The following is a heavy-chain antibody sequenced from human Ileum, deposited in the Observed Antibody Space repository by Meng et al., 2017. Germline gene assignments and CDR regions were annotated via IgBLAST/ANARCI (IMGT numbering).Heavy chain of an antibody. D-gene: IGHD1-26*01. J-gene: IGHJ4*02. CDR3: AREAAPGGVVGGCFDY. V-gene: IGHV4-4*02. CDR2: IYHTGGT. CDR1: GGSISISNW. Sequence: QVQLQESGPGLVKPSGTLPLTCAVSGGSISISNWWTWVRQPPGKGLEWIGEIYHTGGTNYHPSLKSRVNISADTSKNKFSLKLSSVTAADTAVYYCAREAAPGGVVGGCFDYWGQGTLVTVSS.